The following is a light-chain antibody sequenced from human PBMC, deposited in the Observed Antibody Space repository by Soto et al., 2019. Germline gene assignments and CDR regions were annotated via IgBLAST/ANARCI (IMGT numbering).Light chain of an antibody. V-gene: IGLV2-14*03. J-gene: IGLJ2*01. Sequence: QSALTQPASVSGSPGQSITISCTGTSSDIGGYNFVSWFQQHPGEAPKLIIYEVNNRPSGVSNRFSGSKSGTMASLIISGLQPEDEADYYCSSFSSSFTDIFGGGIKLTVL. CDR1: SSDIGGYNF. CDR2: EVN. CDR3: SSFSSSFTDI.